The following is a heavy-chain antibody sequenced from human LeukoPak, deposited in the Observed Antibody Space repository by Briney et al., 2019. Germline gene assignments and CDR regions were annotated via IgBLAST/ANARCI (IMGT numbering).Heavy chain of an antibody. CDR2: IHTSGST. CDR3: ARGIYCSSTSCYYYYYYMDV. J-gene: IGHJ6*03. Sequence: PSETLSLTCTVSGGSISSYYWSWIRQPAGKGLEWIGRIHTSGSTNYNPSLKSRVTMSVDTSKNQFSLKLSSVTAADTAVYYCARGIYCSSTSCYYYYYYMDVWGKGTTVTVSS. CDR1: GGSISSYY. V-gene: IGHV4-4*07. D-gene: IGHD2-2*01.